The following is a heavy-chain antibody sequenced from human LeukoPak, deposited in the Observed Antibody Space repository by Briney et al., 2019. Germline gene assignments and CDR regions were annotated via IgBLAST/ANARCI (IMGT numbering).Heavy chain of an antibody. D-gene: IGHD2-2*01. V-gene: IGHV5-51*01. CDR3: ARPGYCSSTSCNWFDP. CDR2: IYPGDSDT. CDR1: GYSVTSYW. Sequence: GESLKISCKGSGYSVTSYWIGWVRQMPGKGLEWMGIIYPGDSDTRYSPSFQGQVTISADKSISTAYLQWSSLKASDTAMYYCARPGYCSSTSCNWFDPWGQGTLVTVSS. J-gene: IGHJ5*02.